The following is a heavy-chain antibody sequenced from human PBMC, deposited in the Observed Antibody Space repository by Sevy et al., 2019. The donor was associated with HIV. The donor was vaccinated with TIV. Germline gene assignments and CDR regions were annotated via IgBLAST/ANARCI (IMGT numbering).Heavy chain of an antibody. CDR2: MNPNSGNT. V-gene: IGHV1-8*01. D-gene: IGHD2-2*01. CDR3: ARFLSTSYYYYHAMDV. CDR1: GYTFTTYD. Sequence: ASVKVSCKASGYTFTTYDVNWVRQATGQGLEWMGWMNPNSGNTGYAQKFQGRVTMTRNTSIETAYMELSSLRSEDTAVYYCARFLSTSYYYYHAMDVWGQGTTVTVSS. J-gene: IGHJ6*02.